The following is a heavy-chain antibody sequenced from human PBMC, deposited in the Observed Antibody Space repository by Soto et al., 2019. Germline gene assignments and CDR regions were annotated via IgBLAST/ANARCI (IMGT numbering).Heavy chain of an antibody. Sequence: VGSLRLSCTDSGFSFNTYAMDWVRQAPGKGLEWVARILYDGSKEYYADPVKGRFTISRDNSKNTLYLQMDRLRVEDTAVYFCAKGLALMADHWGQGTPVTVSS. CDR3: AKGLALMADH. V-gene: IGHV3-30*18. J-gene: IGHJ4*02. CDR2: ILYDGSKE. CDR1: GFSFNTYA. D-gene: IGHD2-21*01.